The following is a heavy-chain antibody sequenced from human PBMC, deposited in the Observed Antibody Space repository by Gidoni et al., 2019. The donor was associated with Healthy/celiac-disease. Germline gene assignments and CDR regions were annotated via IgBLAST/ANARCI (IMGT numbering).Heavy chain of an antibody. CDR2: ISYDGINK. Sequence: QGHLVAYGVCVVQPGRSLRVSCAASVFTFSSYGMQWVRQAQGKGLECVAVISYDGINKYYADSVKGRFTISRDNSKITLYLQMNSLRAEDTAVYYCAKDGSIVVVTATPENDAFDIWGQGTMVTVSS. V-gene: IGHV3-30*18. CDR3: AKDGSIVVVTATPENDAFDI. D-gene: IGHD2-21*02. CDR1: VFTFSSYG. J-gene: IGHJ3*02.